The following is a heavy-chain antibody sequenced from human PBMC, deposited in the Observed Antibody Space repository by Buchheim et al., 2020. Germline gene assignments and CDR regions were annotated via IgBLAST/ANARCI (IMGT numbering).Heavy chain of an antibody. CDR3: ARGDIVVVPAAIRTRVRAYYFDY. J-gene: IGHJ4*02. V-gene: IGHV3-7*01. CDR2: IKQDGSEK. D-gene: IGHD2-2*02. Sequence: EVQLVESGGGLVQPGGSLRLSCAASGFTFSSYWMSWVRQAPGKGLEWVANIKQDGSEKYYVDSVKGRFTIPRDNAKNSLYLQMNSLRAEDTAVYYCARGDIVVVPAAIRTRVRAYYFDYWGQGTL. CDR1: GFTFSSYW.